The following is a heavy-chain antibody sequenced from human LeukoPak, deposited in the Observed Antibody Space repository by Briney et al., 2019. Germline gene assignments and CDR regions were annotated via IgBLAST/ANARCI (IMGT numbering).Heavy chain of an antibody. V-gene: IGHV4-4*02. Sequence: PSETLSLTCAVSGGSISSEWWIWVRQPPGQGLEWIGEIHRDGRTRYNPSLKSRVTMSMDYSKNQFSLSVTSVTAADTAIYYCGKTDIYFNPIDYWGPGSLVTVSS. CDR3: GKTDIYFNPIDY. CDR1: GGSISSEW. CDR2: IHRDGRT. J-gene: IGHJ4*02. D-gene: IGHD3-9*01.